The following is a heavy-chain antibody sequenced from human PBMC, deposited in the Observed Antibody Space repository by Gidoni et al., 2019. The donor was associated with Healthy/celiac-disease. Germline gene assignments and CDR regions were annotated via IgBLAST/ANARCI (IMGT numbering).Heavy chain of an antibody. CDR3: ARDGLIEVIVVAFDI. CDR2: ISSSSSYI. Sequence: EVQLVESGGGLVKPGGSLRLSCAASGFTFSSYSMNGVRQAPGKGLEWVSSISSSSSYIYYADSVKGRFTISRDNAKNSLYLQMNSLRAEDTAVYYCARDGLIEVIVVAFDIWGQGTMVTVSS. J-gene: IGHJ3*02. V-gene: IGHV3-21*01. CDR1: GFTFSSYS. D-gene: IGHD3-16*02.